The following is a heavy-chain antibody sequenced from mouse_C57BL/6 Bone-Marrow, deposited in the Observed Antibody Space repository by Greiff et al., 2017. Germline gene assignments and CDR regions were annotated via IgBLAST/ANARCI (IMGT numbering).Heavy chain of an antibody. Sequence: DVMLVEPGGGLVQPGGSLKLSCAASGFTFSDYGMAWVRQAPRKGPEWVAFISNLAYSIYYADTVTGRFTISRENAKNTLYLEMSSLRSEDTAMYYCARYYYGSSGVYFDYWGQGTTLTVSS. CDR1: GFTFSDYG. V-gene: IGHV5-15*01. CDR2: ISNLAYSI. D-gene: IGHD1-1*01. J-gene: IGHJ2*01. CDR3: ARYYYGSSGVYFDY.